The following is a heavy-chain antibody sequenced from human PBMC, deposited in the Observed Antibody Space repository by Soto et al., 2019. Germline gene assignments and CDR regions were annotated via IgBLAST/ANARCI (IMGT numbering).Heavy chain of an antibody. CDR1: GFTFSSYA. CDR2: ISGSGGST. V-gene: IGHV3-23*01. Sequence: GGSLRLFYAASGFTFSSYAMSWVRQAPGKGLEWVSTISGSGGSTYYADSVKGRFTISRDISKNTLYLQMNSLRAEDTAVYYCVKGSDHTDWLIVGATSGAYWGQGTLVTVSS. CDR3: VKGSDHTDWLIVGATSGAY. D-gene: IGHD1-26*01. J-gene: IGHJ4*02.